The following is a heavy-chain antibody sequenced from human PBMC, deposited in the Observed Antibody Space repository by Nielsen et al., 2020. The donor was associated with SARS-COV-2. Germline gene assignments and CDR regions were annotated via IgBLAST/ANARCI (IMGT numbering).Heavy chain of an antibody. Sequence: GESLKISCAASGFSFRDNYLSWIRQAPGKGLEWVSYIGGSGSHTHYIDSVKGRFTISRDNAEKSLFLQMNDLRVEDTAVYYCASQAEGYNSPYDYWGQGTLVTVSS. D-gene: IGHD3-10*01. V-gene: IGHV3-11*03. CDR3: ASQAEGYNSPYDY. CDR1: GFSFRDNY. J-gene: IGHJ4*02. CDR2: IGGSGSHT.